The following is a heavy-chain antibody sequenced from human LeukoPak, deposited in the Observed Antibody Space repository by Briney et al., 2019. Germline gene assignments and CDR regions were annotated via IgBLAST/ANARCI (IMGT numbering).Heavy chain of an antibody. V-gene: IGHV3-53*01. CDR2: IYSGGST. D-gene: IGHD6-13*01. CDR3: VREGYNNTWYRS. Sequence: QSGGSLRLSCAASGFTVSSNYMSWVRQAPGKGLEWVSVIYSGGSTYYADSVKGRFTISRDNSKNTLHLQMNSLRAEDTAVYYCVREGYNNTWYRSWGQGTLVTVSS. CDR1: GFTVSSNY. J-gene: IGHJ5*02.